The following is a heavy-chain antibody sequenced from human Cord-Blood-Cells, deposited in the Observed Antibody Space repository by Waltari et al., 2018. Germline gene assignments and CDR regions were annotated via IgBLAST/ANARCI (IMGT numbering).Heavy chain of an antibody. CDR1: GGSISSYY. J-gene: IGHJ2*01. Sequence: QVQLQESGPGLVTPSETLSLTCTVSGGSISSYYWSWIRQPAGKGLEWIGRIYTSGSTNYNPSLESRVTMSVDTSKNQFSLKLSSVTTADTAVYYCARDSPEYSNSWYFDLWGRGTLVTVSS. D-gene: IGHD6-6*01. CDR2: IYTSGST. CDR3: ARDSPEYSNSWYFDL. V-gene: IGHV4-4*07.